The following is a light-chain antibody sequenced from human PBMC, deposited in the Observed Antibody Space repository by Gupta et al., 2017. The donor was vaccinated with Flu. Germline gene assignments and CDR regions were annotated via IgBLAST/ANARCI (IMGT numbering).Light chain of an antibody. J-gene: IGKJ5*01. V-gene: IGKV3-20*01. Sequence: EIVLTQSPVTLSLSPGERATLSCRARQSVSSSYLAWYQQKPGQAPRLLIYGASSRATGIPDRFSGSGSGTEFTLTISRLEPEDFAVYYCQQERSSTGTFGQGTLLDIK. CDR2: GAS. CDR1: QSVSSSY. CDR3: QQERSSTGT.